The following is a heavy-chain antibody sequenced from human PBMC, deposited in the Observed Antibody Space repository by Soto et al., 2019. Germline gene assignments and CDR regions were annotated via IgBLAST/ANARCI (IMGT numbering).Heavy chain of an antibody. CDR1: GGSVSSNSYS. CDR3: ARLNGYCVSTKCQGYYVMDV. Sequence: SETLSLTCTVSGGSVSSNSYSWGWVRQSPGKGLEWIATVYSNDKTYYNPSLLSRVTISVDTSKNEFSLRLNSVTAADTAVYYCARLNGYCVSTKCQGYYVMDVWGQGTTVIVSS. D-gene: IGHD2-2*03. V-gene: IGHV4-39*01. CDR2: VYSNDKT. J-gene: IGHJ6*02.